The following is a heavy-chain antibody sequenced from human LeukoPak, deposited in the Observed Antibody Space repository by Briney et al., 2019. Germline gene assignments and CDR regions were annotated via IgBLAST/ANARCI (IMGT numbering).Heavy chain of an antibody. D-gene: IGHD6-19*01. Sequence: GGSMRLSCAASGFTFSSYGMHWVRQAPGKGLEWVSAISGSGGSTYYADSVKGRFTISRDNSKNTLYLQMNSLRAEDTAVYYCAKLVGIAVAGTFATFDYWGQGTLVTVSS. J-gene: IGHJ4*02. CDR3: AKLVGIAVAGTFATFDY. V-gene: IGHV3-23*01. CDR1: GFTFSSYG. CDR2: ISGSGGST.